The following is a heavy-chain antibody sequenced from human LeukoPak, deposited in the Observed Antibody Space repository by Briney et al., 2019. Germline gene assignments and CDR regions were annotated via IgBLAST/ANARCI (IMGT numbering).Heavy chain of an antibody. D-gene: IGHD2-21*01. Sequence: PGGSLGLSCAASGFTFNNYAMHWVRQAPGKGLEWVSVTNSGGGTTFNADSVKGRFTISRDNSKNTLYLQMNSLRAEDTAIYYCAKPGDTSQYFFDYWGQGTLVTVSS. CDR1: GFTFNNYA. CDR2: TNSGGGTT. V-gene: IGHV3-23*01. J-gene: IGHJ4*02. CDR3: AKPGDTSQYFFDY.